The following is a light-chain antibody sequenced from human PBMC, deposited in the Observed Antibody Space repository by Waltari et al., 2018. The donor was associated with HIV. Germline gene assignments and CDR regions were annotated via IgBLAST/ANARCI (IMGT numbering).Light chain of an antibody. CDR1: QSVSSNY. CDR3: QHSGSSPPAWT. Sequence: EIVLTQSPGTLSLSPGERATISCRASQSVSSNYLAWYQQKPGQAPRLLIYGASSRATGIPDRFSGSGSGTDFTLTISRLEPEDFAVYYCQHSGSSPPAWTFGQGTKVEIK. V-gene: IGKV3-20*01. CDR2: GAS. J-gene: IGKJ1*01.